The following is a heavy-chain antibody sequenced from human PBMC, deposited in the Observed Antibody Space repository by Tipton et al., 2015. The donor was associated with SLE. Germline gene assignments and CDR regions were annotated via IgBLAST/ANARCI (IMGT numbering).Heavy chain of an antibody. CDR3: ARDWDLLPLDY. CDR1: GFTFSSYS. CDR2: ISSNSIYI. V-gene: IGHV3-21*01. J-gene: IGHJ4*02. D-gene: IGHD1-26*01. Sequence: TLSLTCAASGFTFSSYSMNWVRQAPGKGLEWVSSISSNSIYIYYADSLKGRFTISRDNAKNSLYLQMNSLRAEDTAVYYCARDWDLLPLDYWGQGTLVTVSS.